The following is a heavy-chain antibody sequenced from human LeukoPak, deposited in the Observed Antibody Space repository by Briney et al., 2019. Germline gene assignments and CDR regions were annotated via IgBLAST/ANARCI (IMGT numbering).Heavy chain of an antibody. V-gene: IGHV3-53*01. D-gene: IGHD6-19*01. Sequence: GGSLRLSCAASGFTVSSNYMSWVRQAPGKGLEWVSVIYSGGSTYYADSVKGRFTISRDNSMNTLYLQMNSLRAEDTAVYYCAKGEQWLVLKMYFQHWGQGTLVTVSS. CDR2: IYSGGST. CDR1: GFTVSSNY. CDR3: AKGEQWLVLKMYFQH. J-gene: IGHJ1*01.